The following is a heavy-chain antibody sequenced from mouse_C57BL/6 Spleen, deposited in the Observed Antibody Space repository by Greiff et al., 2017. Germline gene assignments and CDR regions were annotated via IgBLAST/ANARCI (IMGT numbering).Heavy chain of an antibody. CDR2: INYDGSST. Sequence: EVKLMESEGGLVQPGSSMKLSCTASGFTFSDYYMAWVRQVPEKGLEWVANINYDGSSTYYLDSLKSRFIISRDNAKNILYLQMSSLKSEYTATYYCARYGSSSFDYWGQGTTLTVSS. J-gene: IGHJ2*01. CDR1: GFTFSDYY. D-gene: IGHD1-1*01. V-gene: IGHV5-16*01. CDR3: ARYGSSSFDY.